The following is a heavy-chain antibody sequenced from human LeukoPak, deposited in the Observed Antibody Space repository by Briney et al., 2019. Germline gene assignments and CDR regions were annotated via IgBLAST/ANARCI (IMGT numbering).Heavy chain of an antibody. CDR3: ARATVTYDFWSGYPSYFDS. Sequence: PSQTLSLACTVSGGSISSGSYYWSWIRQPAGKGLEWIGNVFHTGNTNYSPSLRSRVTISLDTSKSQFSLSLRSVTAADTAVYYCARATVTYDFWSGYPSYFDSWGQGTLVTVSS. J-gene: IGHJ4*02. D-gene: IGHD3-3*01. V-gene: IGHV4-61*09. CDR1: GGSISSGSYY. CDR2: VFHTGNT.